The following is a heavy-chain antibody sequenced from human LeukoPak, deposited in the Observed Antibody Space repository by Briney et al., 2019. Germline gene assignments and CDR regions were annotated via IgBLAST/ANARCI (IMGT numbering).Heavy chain of an antibody. CDR2: IYYSGSI. V-gene: IGHV4-59*11. Sequence: SETLSLTCTVSGGSISSHCWSWIRQPAGKGLEWIGYIYYSGSINYNPSLKSRVTISVDTSKNQFSLKLSSVTAADTAVYYCASGTASGSFYFYMDVWGKGTTVTVSS. J-gene: IGHJ6*03. CDR3: ASGTASGSFYFYMDV. CDR1: GGSISSHC. D-gene: IGHD3-10*01.